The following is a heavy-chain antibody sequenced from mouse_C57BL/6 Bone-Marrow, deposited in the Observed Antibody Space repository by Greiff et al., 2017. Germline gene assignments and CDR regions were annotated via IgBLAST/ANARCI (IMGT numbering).Heavy chain of an antibody. J-gene: IGHJ3*01. CDR3: ARDEGKAY. Sequence: EVKLMESGGGLVKPGGSLKLSCAASGFTFSSYAMSWVRQTPEKRLEWVATISDGGSYTYYPDNVKGRFTISRDNAKHNLYLHMSHLKSEDTAMYDCARDEGKAYWGQGTLVTVSA. CDR1: GFTFSSYA. CDR2: ISDGGSYT. V-gene: IGHV5-4*01.